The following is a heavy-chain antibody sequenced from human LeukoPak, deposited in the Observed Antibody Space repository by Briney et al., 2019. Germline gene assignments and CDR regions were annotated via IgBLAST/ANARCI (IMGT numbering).Heavy chain of an antibody. CDR1: GGSTSSYY. Sequence: PSETLSLTCTVSGGSTSSYYRSWIRQPPGKGLEWIGYIYYSGSTNYNPSLKSRVTISVDTSKNQFSLKLSSVTAADTAVYYCARGDRGFFPFDYWGQGTLVTVSS. D-gene: IGHD5-12*01. J-gene: IGHJ4*02. CDR3: ARGDRGFFPFDY. CDR2: IYYSGST. V-gene: IGHV4-59*01.